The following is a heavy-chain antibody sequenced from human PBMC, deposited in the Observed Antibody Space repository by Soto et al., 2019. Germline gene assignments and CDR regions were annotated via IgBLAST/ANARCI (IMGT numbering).Heavy chain of an antibody. CDR3: ARSVAVPGAHIDY. CDR1: GGSISGSY. J-gene: IGHJ4*02. D-gene: IGHD6-19*01. Sequence: LSETLSLTCSVSGGSISGSYWSWIRQSPGKGLEWLGYVYYTGSTNYSPSLRSRVSISVDTSKNEFSLRLSSVTATDTAVYFCARSVAVPGAHIDYWGQGTQVTVSS. V-gene: IGHV4-59*01. CDR2: VYYTGST.